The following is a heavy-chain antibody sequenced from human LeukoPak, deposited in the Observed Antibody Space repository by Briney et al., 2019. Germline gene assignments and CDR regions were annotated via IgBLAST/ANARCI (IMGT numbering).Heavy chain of an antibody. CDR2: IYYSGST. D-gene: IGHD2-15*01. Sequence: SETLSLICTVSGGSISSYYWSWIRQTPGKGLEWIGYIYYSGSTNYNPSLKSRVTMSVDTSKNQFFLELSSVTAADTAVYYCARVLVVVAATPIYWFDPWGRGTLVTVSS. CDR3: ARVLVVVAATPIYWFDP. CDR1: GGSISSYY. J-gene: IGHJ5*02. V-gene: IGHV4-59*01.